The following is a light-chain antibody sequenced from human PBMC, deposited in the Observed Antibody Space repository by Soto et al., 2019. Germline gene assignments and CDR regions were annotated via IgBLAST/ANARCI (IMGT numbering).Light chain of an antibody. CDR3: QHHYSTPPT. CDR2: WAS. CDR1: QSVLYSSNNKNY. Sequence: DIVLTQSPDSLAVSLGERATINCKSSQSVLYSSNNKNYLAWYQQKPGQPPKLLIYWASTRESGVPDRFSGCGSGTDFTLTISSLQAEDVAVYYCQHHYSTPPTFGQGTKVEIK. V-gene: IGKV4-1*01. J-gene: IGKJ1*01.